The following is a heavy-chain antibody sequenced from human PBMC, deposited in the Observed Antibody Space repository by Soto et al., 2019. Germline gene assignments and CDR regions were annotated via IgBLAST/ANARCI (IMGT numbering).Heavy chain of an antibody. D-gene: IGHD6-13*01. CDR1: GGSFSGYY. J-gene: IGHJ4*02. Sequence: PSETLSLTCAVYGGSFSGYYWSWIRQPPGKGLEWIGEINHSGSTNYNPSLKSRVTISVDTSKNQFSLKLSSVTAADAAVYYCARRSSSWYLRAAPYYFDYWGQGTLVTVYS. CDR2: INHSGST. CDR3: ARRSSSWYLRAAPYYFDY. V-gene: IGHV4-34*01.